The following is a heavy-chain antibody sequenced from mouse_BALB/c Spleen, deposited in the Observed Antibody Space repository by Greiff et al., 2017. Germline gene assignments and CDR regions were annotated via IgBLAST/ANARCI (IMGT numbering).Heavy chain of an antibody. V-gene: IGHV5-4*02. J-gene: IGHJ4*01. CDR2: ISDGGSYT. Sequence: DVKLVESGGGLVKPGGSLKLSCAASGFTFSDYYMYWVRQTPEKRLEWVATISDGGSYTYYPDSVKGRFTISRDNAKNNLYLQMSSLKSEDTAMYYCAREPYYRYYEDYAMDYWGQGTSVTVSS. CDR3: AREPYYRYYEDYAMDY. D-gene: IGHD2-14*01. CDR1: GFTFSDYY.